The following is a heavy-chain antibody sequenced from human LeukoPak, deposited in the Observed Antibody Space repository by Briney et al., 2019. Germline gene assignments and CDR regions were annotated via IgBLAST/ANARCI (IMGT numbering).Heavy chain of an antibody. V-gene: IGHV1-46*01. Sequence: GASVKVSCKASGITFTSYYIHWVRQAPGRGLEWMGKINPSGTITTYAPKYQGRVTVTKDTSTDTVYMELSSLRSDDTAVYYCALIAPPHSWGQGTLVTVSS. J-gene: IGHJ4*02. D-gene: IGHD6-13*01. CDR1: GITFTSYY. CDR3: ALIAPPHS. CDR2: INPSGTIT.